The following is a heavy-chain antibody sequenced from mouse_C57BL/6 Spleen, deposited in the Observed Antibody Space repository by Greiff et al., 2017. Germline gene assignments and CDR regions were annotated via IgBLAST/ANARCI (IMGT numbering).Heavy chain of an antibody. CDR3: ARRGYYGSSYDY. CDR2: IYPGDGDT. V-gene: IGHV1-82*01. CDR1: GYAFSSSW. J-gene: IGHJ2*01. D-gene: IGHD1-1*01. Sequence: QVQLQQSGPELVKPGASVKISCKASGYAFSSSWMNWVKQRPGKGLEWIGRIYPGDGDTNYNGKFKGKATLTAYKSSSTAYMQLSSLTSEDSAVYFCARRGYYGSSYDYWGQGTTLTVSS.